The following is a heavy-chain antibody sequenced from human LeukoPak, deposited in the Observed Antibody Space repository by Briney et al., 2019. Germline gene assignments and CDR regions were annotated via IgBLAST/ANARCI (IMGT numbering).Heavy chain of an antibody. Sequence: GGSLRLSCAASGFTFSSYSMNWVRQAPGRGLEWISYIISGGSIVSYADSVKGRFTISRDNAKNSLYLQMNSLTDEDTALYYCVREGCYSGYDRWGQGTLVTVSS. CDR1: GFTFSSYS. J-gene: IGHJ4*02. V-gene: IGHV3-48*02. D-gene: IGHD5-12*01. CDR3: VREGCYSGYDR. CDR2: IISGGSIV.